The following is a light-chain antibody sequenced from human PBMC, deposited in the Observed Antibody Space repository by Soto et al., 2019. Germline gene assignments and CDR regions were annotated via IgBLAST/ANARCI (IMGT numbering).Light chain of an antibody. CDR3: QQYGSSPGT. V-gene: IGKV3-20*01. CDR1: QSVSSSF. J-gene: IGKJ1*01. Sequence: EIVLTQSPGTLSLSPGERATLSCRASQSVSSSFLAWYQQKPDQGPRLLINGASSRATGIPDRFSGSGSGTDFTLTISRLEPEDFAVYYCQQYGSSPGTFGQGTKVEIK. CDR2: GAS.